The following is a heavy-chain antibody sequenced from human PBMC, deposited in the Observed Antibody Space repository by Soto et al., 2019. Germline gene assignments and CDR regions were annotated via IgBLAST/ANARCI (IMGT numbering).Heavy chain of an antibody. CDR3: ARLPERIDY. J-gene: IGHJ4*02. CDR2: IYYSGST. D-gene: IGHD1-1*01. Sequence: PLETLSHTCTVSGGPISSSSYYWGWIRQPPGKGLEWIGSIYYSGSTYYNPSLKSRVTISVDTSKNQFSLKLSSVTAADTAVYYCARLPERIDYWGQGTLVTVSS. V-gene: IGHV4-39*01. CDR1: GGPISSSSYY.